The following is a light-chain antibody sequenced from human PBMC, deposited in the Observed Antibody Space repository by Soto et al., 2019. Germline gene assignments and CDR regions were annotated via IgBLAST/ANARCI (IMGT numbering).Light chain of an antibody. J-gene: IGLJ2*01. Sequence: QSVLTQPPSVSGAPGQRVTISCTGSSSNIGACYDVHWYQLLPGTAPKLLLYANNNRPSGVPDRFSGSRSGTSASLAITGLQAEDEADYYCQSYDSSLSASVVFGGGTKLTVL. CDR3: QSYDSSLSASVV. CDR1: SSNIGACYD. CDR2: ANN. V-gene: IGLV1-40*01.